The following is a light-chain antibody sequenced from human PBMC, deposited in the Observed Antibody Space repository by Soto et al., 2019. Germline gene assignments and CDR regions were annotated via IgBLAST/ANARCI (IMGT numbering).Light chain of an antibody. CDR2: LNS. CDR3: QSYDNSLSGVM. J-gene: IGLJ3*02. V-gene: IGLV1-40*01. Sequence: QSVLTQTPSVSGAPGQRVTISCTGSSSNIGAGYDVHWYQQLPGTAPKLLIYLNSNRPSGVPDRFSGSKSGTSASLAITRLRAEDEADYYCQSYDNSLSGVMFGGGTKLTVL. CDR1: SSNIGAGYD.